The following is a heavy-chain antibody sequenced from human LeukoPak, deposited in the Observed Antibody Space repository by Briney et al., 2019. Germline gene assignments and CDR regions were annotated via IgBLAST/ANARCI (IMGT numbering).Heavy chain of an antibody. Sequence: ASVKVSCKASGGTFSSYAISWVRQAPGQGLEWMGGIIPIFGTANYAQKFQGRVTITADESTSTAYMELSSLRSEDTAVYYCARDTGYSSGWYYDYWGQGTLVTVSS. CDR2: IIPIFGTA. CDR3: ARDTGYSSGWYYDY. J-gene: IGHJ4*02. CDR1: GGTFSSYA. V-gene: IGHV1-69*13. D-gene: IGHD6-19*01.